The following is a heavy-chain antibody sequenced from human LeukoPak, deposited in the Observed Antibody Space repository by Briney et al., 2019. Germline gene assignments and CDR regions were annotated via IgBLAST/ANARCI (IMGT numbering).Heavy chain of an antibody. CDR3: ARDQRDTAKYYFDY. Sequence: SETLSLTCTVSGGFISSYYWSWIRQPAGKGLEWIGRIYTSGSTNYNPSLKSRVTMSVDTSKNQFSLKLSSVTAADTAVYYCARDQRDTAKYYFDYWGQGILVTVSS. CDR2: IYTSGST. CDR1: GGFISSYY. J-gene: IGHJ4*02. V-gene: IGHV4-4*07. D-gene: IGHD5-18*01.